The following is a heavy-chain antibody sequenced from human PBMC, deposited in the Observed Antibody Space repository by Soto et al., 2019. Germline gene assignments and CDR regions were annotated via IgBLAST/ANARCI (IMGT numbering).Heavy chain of an antibody. CDR1: GFTFSSYG. V-gene: IGHV3-30*18. D-gene: IGHD2-8*02. J-gene: IGHJ6*02. Sequence: GGSLRLSCAASGFTFSSYGMHWVRQAPGKGLEWVAVISYDGSNKYYADSVKGRFTISRDNSKNTLYLQMNSLRAEDTAVYYCAKSSGAYDYYYYGMDVWGQGTTVTV. CDR2: ISYDGSNK. CDR3: AKSSGAYDYYYYGMDV.